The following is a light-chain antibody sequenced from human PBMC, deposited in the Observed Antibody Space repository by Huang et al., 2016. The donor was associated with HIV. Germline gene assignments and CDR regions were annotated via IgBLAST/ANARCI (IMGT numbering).Light chain of an antibody. CDR3: QQRSNWPPLT. V-gene: IGKV3-11*01. CDR2: DAS. J-gene: IGKJ4*01. Sequence: EIVLTQSPATLSLSPGERATLPCRASQSVSSYLAWYQQKPGQAPRLLIDDASNRATGSPARVSGSGSGTDFTRTISSLEPEDFAVYYCQQRSNWPPLTFGGGTEVEIK. CDR1: QSVSSY.